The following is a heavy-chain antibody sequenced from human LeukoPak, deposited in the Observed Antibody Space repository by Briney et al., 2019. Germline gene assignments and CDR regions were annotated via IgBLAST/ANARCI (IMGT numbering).Heavy chain of an antibody. CDR1: GDSIGSSHYY. J-gene: IGHJ6*02. CDR2: IYFDGST. D-gene: IGHD2-15*01. V-gene: IGHV4-39*01. Sequence: SETLSLTCTISGDSIGSSHYYWVWIRQRPGKGLEWVGSIYFDGSTYYNPALKSRVTIFSDTSKVQFSLKLSSVTATDTAVYFCARRSHCTGSSCPSVWGQGTTVTVSS. CDR3: ARRSHCTGSSCPSV.